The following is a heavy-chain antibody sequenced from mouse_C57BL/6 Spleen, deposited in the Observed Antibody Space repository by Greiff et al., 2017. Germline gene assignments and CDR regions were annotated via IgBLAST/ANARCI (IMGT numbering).Heavy chain of an antibody. CDR3: AYYGSSY. D-gene: IGHD1-1*01. V-gene: IGHV1-59*01. Sequence: QVQLQHPGAELVRPGTSVKLSCKASGYTFTSYWMHWVKQRPGHGLEWIGVIDPSDSYTNYNQKFKGKATLTVDTSSSTAYMQLSSLTSEDSAVYYCAYYGSSYWGQGTTLTVSS. J-gene: IGHJ2*01. CDR1: GYTFTSYW. CDR2: IDPSDSYT.